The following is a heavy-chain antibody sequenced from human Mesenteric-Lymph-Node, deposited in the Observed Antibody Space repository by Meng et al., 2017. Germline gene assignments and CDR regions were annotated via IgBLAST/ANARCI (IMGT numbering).Heavy chain of an antibody. V-gene: IGHV1-2*06. CDR3: ARDPSIASNWFDP. D-gene: IGHD6-6*01. CDR1: GGTFSNYA. Sequence: ASVKVSCKASGGTFSNYAITWVRQGPGQGLEWMGRFNPNGGGTNYAQNFQGRVTMTRDTSISTAYMELSRLRSDDTAVYYCARDPSIASNWFDPWGQGTLVTVSS. J-gene: IGHJ5*02. CDR2: FNPNGGGT.